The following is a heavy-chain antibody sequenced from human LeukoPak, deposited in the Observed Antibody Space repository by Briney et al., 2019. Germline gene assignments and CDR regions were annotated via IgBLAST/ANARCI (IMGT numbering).Heavy chain of an antibody. CDR3: ARGVGVVVTGRFDY. Sequence: PSETLSLTCTVSGGSISSYYWSWIRQPPGKGLEWIGYIYYSGSTNYNPSLKSRVTISVDTSKNQFSLKLSSVTAADTAVYYWARGVGVVVTGRFDYWGQGTLVTVSS. D-gene: IGHD2-21*02. CDR2: IYYSGST. CDR1: GGSISSYY. V-gene: IGHV4-59*01. J-gene: IGHJ4*02.